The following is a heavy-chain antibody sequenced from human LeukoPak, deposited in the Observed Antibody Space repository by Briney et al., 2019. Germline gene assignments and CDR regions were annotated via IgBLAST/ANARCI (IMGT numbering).Heavy chain of an antibody. Sequence: SGGSLRLSCAASGFTFDDYGMNWVRQAPGKGLEWVSGINWNGGSTGYADSVKGRFTISRDNAKNSLYLQMNSLRAEDTAVYYCARVTGDFWSGYYGHYYYMDVWGKGTTVTVSS. J-gene: IGHJ6*03. V-gene: IGHV3-20*04. CDR2: INWNGGST. CDR1: GFTFDDYG. D-gene: IGHD3-3*01. CDR3: ARVTGDFWSGYYGHYYYMDV.